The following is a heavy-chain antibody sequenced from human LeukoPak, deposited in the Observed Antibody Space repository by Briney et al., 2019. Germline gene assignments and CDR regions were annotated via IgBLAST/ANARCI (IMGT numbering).Heavy chain of an antibody. CDR2: INPNSGNT. D-gene: IGHD5-18*01. CDR1: GYTFTNYD. J-gene: IGHJ4*02. CDR3: ARGEYSYGLGLD. Sequence: ASVKVSCKASGYTFTNYDINWVRQATGQGLEWMGWINPNSGNTNYAQKFQGRVTMTRDTSISTAYMELSRLRSDDTAVYYCARGEYSYGLGLDWGQGTLVTVSS. V-gene: IGHV1-8*01.